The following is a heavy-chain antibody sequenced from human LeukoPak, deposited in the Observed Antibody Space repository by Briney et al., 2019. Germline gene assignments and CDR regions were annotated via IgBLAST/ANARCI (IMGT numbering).Heavy chain of an antibody. CDR3: ARGAPVTNFDY. CDR1: GGSISFYY. Sequence: SETLSLTCTVSGGSISFYYWGWIRQPPGKGLEWIGYIYYSGSTNYNPSLKSRVTISVDTSKNQFSLKLSSVTAADTAVYYCARGAPVTNFDYWGQGTLVTVSS. V-gene: IGHV4-59*01. CDR2: IYYSGST. D-gene: IGHD4-17*01. J-gene: IGHJ4*02.